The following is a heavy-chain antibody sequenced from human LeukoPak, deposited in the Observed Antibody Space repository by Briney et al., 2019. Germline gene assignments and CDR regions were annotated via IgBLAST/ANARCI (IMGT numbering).Heavy chain of an antibody. Sequence: SETLSLTCTVSGGSISSGSYYWSWIRQPAGKGLEWFGRIYTSGSTNYNPSLKSRVTMSVDTSKNQFSLKLSSVTAADTAVYYCAGTYYGSGSYYSEDRYWGQGTLVTVSS. CDR2: IYTSGST. V-gene: IGHV4-61*02. D-gene: IGHD3-10*01. J-gene: IGHJ4*02. CDR3: AGTYYGSGSYYSEDRY. CDR1: GGSISSGSYY.